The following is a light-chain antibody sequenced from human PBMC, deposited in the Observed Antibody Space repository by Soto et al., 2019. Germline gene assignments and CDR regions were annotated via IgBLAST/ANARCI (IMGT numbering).Light chain of an antibody. J-gene: IGLJ1*01. V-gene: IGLV3-21*02. CDR2: DDN. CDR3: QVWDSSSDHYV. Sequence: SYALTQPPSVSVAPGQTARISCGGNDIASKSVHWSQQKPGQAPVLVVYDDNDRPSGIPERFSGSNSGDTATLTISRVEAGDEADYYCQVWDSSSDHYVFGSGTKVTV. CDR1: DIASKS.